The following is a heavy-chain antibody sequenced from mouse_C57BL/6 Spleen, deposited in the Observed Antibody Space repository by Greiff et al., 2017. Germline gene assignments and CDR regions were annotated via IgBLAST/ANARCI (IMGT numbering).Heavy chain of an antibody. J-gene: IGHJ3*01. CDR1: GFTFSSYA. D-gene: IGHD2-5*01. Sequence: EVQVVESGGGLVKPGGSLKLSCAASGFTFSSYAMSWVRQTPEKRLEWVATISDGGSYTYYPDNVKGRFTISRDNAKNNLYLQMSHLKSEDTAMYYCARGYYSNSWFAYWGQGTLVTVSA. CDR3: ARGYYSNSWFAY. V-gene: IGHV5-4*01. CDR2: ISDGGSYT.